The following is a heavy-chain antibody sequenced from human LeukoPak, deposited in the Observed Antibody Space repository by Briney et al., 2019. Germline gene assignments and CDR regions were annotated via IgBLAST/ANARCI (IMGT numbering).Heavy chain of an antibody. CDR2: INEDGSLK. V-gene: IGHV3-7*01. CDR3: AKDSRHRIVGTTTFLDY. Sequence: GGSLRLSCAASGFAFSNFWMSWVRQAPGKGPEWVAHINEDGSLKDYVDSVEGRFTVSRDNAKNSLYLQMNSLRAEDTAVYYCAKDSRHRIVGTTTFLDYWGQGTLVTVSS. J-gene: IGHJ4*02. CDR1: GFAFSNFW. D-gene: IGHD1-26*01.